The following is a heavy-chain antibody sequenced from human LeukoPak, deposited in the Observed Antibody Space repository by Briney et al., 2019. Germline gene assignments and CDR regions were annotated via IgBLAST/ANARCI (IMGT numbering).Heavy chain of an antibody. J-gene: IGHJ4*02. CDR3: ARLWFGELYLDY. D-gene: IGHD3-10*01. CDR1: GGSISIDGYY. CDR2: IHYSGST. V-gene: IGHV4-31*03. Sequence: MSSETLSLTCTVSGGSISIDGYYWSWIRQHPGEGLEWNGYIHYSGSTYYNPSLKSRVTISVDTSKNQLSLKLSSVTAADTAVYYCARLWFGELYLDYWGQGILVTVSS.